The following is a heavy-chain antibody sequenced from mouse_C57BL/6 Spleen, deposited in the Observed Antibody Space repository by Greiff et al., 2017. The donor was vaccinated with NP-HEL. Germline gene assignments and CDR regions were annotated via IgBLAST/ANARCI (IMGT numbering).Heavy chain of an antibody. Sequence: VQLKQSGPGLVQPSQSLSITCTVSGFSLTSYGVHWVRQSPGKGLEWLGVIWSGGSTDYNAAFISRLTISKDNSKGQVFFKMNSLQADDTAIDYGARTYYYGSSYGYFDVWGTGTTVTVSS. J-gene: IGHJ1*03. V-gene: IGHV2-2*01. CDR1: GFSLTSYG. CDR2: IWSGGST. D-gene: IGHD1-1*01. CDR3: ARTYYYGSSYGYFDV.